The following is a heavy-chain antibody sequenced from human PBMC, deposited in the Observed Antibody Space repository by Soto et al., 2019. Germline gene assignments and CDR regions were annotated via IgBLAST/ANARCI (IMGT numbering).Heavy chain of an antibody. V-gene: IGHV3-33*01. CDR2: IWYDGSNK. D-gene: IGHD1-1*01. J-gene: IGHJ4*02. Sequence: GGSLSLSCAASGFTFISYGMHWVRQAPGKGLEWVAIIWYDGSNKYYADSVKGRFTISRDNSENTLFLQMISLRAEGTAVYYCARDRNDMLDYWGQGTLVTVS. CDR3: ARDRNDMLDY. CDR1: GFTFISYG.